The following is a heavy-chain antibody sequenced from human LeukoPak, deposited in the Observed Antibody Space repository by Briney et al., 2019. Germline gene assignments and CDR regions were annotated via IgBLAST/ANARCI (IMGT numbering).Heavy chain of an antibody. J-gene: IGHJ2*01. V-gene: IGHV3-7*03. CDR2: INQDGSEK. Sequence: GGSLRLSCEASGFTLSSYWMSWVRQAPGKGLEWVANINQDGSEKYYVDSVKGRFTISRDDAKNSLYLQMNSLGAEDTAVYYCAKDRTVGASYWYFDLWGRGTLVTVSS. CDR3: AKDRTVGASYWYFDL. CDR1: GFTLSSYW. D-gene: IGHD1-26*01.